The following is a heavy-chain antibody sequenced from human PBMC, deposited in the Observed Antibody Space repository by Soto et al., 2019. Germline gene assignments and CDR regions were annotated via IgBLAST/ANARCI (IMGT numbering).Heavy chain of an antibody. CDR1: GFTFRSSG. CDR2: IWYDGSNK. D-gene: IGHD5-12*01. V-gene: IGHV3-33*01. Sequence: LRLSFAASGFTFRSSGMHWVRQAPGKGLGWEAVIWYDGSNKYYADSVKGRFTISRDNSKNKLYLQMNSLRAEETAVYYCARDQEMATIPWFDPWGQGTLVTVSS. CDR3: ARDQEMATIPWFDP. J-gene: IGHJ5*02.